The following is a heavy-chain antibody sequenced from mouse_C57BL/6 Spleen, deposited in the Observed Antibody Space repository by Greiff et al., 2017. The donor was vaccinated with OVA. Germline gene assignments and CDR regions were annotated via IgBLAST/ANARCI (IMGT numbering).Heavy chain of an antibody. D-gene: IGHD1-1*01. CDR2: IDPETGGT. Sequence: VQLQQSGAELVRPGASVTLSCKASGYTFTDYEMHWVKQTPVHGLEWIGAIDPETGGTAYNQKFKGKAILTAYKSSSTAYMELRSLTSEDSAVYYCTRSTVVATDYWGQGTTLTVSS. V-gene: IGHV1-15*01. CDR3: TRSTVVATDY. J-gene: IGHJ2*01. CDR1: GYTFTDYE.